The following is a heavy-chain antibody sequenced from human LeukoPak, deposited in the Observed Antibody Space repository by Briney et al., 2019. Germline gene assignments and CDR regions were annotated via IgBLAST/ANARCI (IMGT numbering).Heavy chain of an antibody. V-gene: IGHV4-59*01. CDR3: ARVSGGVVVR. J-gene: IGHJ4*02. D-gene: IGHD3-22*01. CDR2: IYYSGST. Sequence: SETLSLTCTVSGGSISSYYWSWIRQPPGKGLEWIGYIYYSGSTNYNPSLKSRVTISVDTSKNQCSLKLSSVTAADTAVYYCARVSGGVVVRWGQGTLVTVSS. CDR1: GGSISSYY.